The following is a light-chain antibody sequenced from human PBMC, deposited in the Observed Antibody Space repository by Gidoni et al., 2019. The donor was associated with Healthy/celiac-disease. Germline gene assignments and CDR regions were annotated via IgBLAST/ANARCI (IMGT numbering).Light chain of an antibody. J-gene: IGLJ3*02. Sequence: QSVLTQPPSVSGAPGQRVTISCTWSSSNIGAGYDVHWYQQLPGTAPKLLIYVNSNRPSGVPDRFSGSKSGTSASLAITGLQAEDEADYYCQSYDSSLSGPNWVFGGGTKLTVL. CDR2: VNS. CDR3: QSYDSSLSGPNWV. V-gene: IGLV1-40*01. CDR1: SSNIGAGYD.